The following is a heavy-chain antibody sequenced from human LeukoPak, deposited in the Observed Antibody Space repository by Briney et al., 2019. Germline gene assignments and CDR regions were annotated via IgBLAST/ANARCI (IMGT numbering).Heavy chain of an antibody. CDR2: IYYSGST. V-gene: IGHV4-59*01. CDR1: GGSISSYY. Sequence: PSETLSLTCTVSGGSISSYYWSWIRQPPGKGLEWIGYIYYSGSTNYNPSLKSRVTISVDTSKNQFSLKLSSVTAADTAVYYCARSVGYCSGGSCYMIHFDYWGQGTLVTASS. J-gene: IGHJ4*02. CDR3: ARSVGYCSGGSCYMIHFDY. D-gene: IGHD2-15*01.